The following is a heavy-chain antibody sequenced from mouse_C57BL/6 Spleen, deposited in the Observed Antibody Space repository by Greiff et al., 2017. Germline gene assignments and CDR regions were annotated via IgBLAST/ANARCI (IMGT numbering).Heavy chain of an antibody. D-gene: IGHD2-5*01. CDR3: ARGSNRYAMDY. Sequence: VQLQQPGAELVRPGSSVKLSCKASGYTFTSYWMHWVKQRPIQGLEWIGNIDPSDSETHYNQKFKDKATLTVDKSSSTAYMQLSSLTSEDSAVYYCARGSNRYAMDYWGQGTSVTVSS. J-gene: IGHJ4*01. V-gene: IGHV1-52*01. CDR2: IDPSDSET. CDR1: GYTFTSYW.